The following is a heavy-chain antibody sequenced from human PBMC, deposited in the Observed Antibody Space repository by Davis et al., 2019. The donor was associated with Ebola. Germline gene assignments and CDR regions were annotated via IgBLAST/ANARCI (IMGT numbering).Heavy chain of an antibody. V-gene: IGHV4-4*02. CDR3: ARVGSIAARPDFYYYYGMDV. CDR1: GGSISSSNW. Sequence: SETLSLTCTVSGGSISSSNWWSWVRQPPGKGLEWIGEIYHSGSTNYNPSLKSRVTISVDKSKNQFSLKLSSVTAADTAVYYCARVGSIAARPDFYYYYGMDVWGQGTTVTVSS. J-gene: IGHJ6*02. CDR2: IYHSGST. D-gene: IGHD6-6*01.